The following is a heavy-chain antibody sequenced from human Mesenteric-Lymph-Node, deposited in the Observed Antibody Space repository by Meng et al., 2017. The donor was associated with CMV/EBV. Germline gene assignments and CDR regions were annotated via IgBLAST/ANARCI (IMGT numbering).Heavy chain of an antibody. CDR1: GFTFSSYA. CDR3: ARSSGFFDY. CDR2: ISYDGSNK. Sequence: GESLKISCAASGFTFSSYAMHWVRRAPGKGLEWVAVISYDGSNKYYADSVKGRFTISRDNSKNTLYLQMNSLRAEDTAVYYCARSSGFFDYWGQGTLVTVSS. V-gene: IGHV3-30*04. J-gene: IGHJ4*02. D-gene: IGHD6-19*01.